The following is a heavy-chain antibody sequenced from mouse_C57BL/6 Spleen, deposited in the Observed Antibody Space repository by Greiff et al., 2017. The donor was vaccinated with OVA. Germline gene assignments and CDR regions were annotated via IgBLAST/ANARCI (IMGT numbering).Heavy chain of an antibody. Sequence: QVQLQQPGAELVMPGASVKLSCKASGYTFTSYWMHWVKQRPGQGLEWIGEIDPSDSYTNYNQKFKGKSALTVDKSSSTAYMQLSSLTSEDSAVYYCARGRWLPLYAMDYWGQGTSVTVSS. CDR2: IDPSDSYT. V-gene: IGHV1-69*01. CDR1: GYTFTSYW. D-gene: IGHD2-3*01. J-gene: IGHJ4*01. CDR3: ARGRWLPLYAMDY.